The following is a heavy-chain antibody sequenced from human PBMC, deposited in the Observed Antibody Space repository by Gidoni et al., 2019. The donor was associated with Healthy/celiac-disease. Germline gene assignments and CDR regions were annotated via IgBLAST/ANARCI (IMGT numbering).Heavy chain of an antibody. CDR3: ARETSSSWYLDY. CDR1: GLTFSRYW. V-gene: IGHV3-7*01. D-gene: IGHD6-13*01. J-gene: IGHJ4*02. Sequence: EVQLVESGGGLVQPGGSLRLSCAASGLTFSRYWMSWVRQAPGKVQEWVANIKQDGSEKYYVDSVKGRFTISRDNAKNSLYLQMNSLRAEDTAVYYCARETSSSWYLDYWGQGTLVTVSS. CDR2: IKQDGSEK.